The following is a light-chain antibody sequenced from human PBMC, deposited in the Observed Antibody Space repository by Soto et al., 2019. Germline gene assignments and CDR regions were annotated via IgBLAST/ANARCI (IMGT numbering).Light chain of an antibody. CDR1: QTVRNNY. J-gene: IGKJ4*01. V-gene: IGKV3-20*01. CDR3: QQFSSYPLT. CDR2: DAS. Sequence: EFVLTQSPGTLSLSPGERATLSCRASQTVRNNYLAWYQQKPGQAPRLLIYDASSGATGIPDRFSGGGSGTDFTLTISRLEPEDFVVYYCQQFSSYPLTFGGGTKVDIK.